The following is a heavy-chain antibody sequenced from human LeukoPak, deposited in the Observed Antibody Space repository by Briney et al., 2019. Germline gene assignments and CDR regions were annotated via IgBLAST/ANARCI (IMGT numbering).Heavy chain of an antibody. CDR3: ARPPRDLVSAAPFDY. V-gene: IGHV1-2*02. D-gene: IGHD2-2*01. CDR2: ILPHSGDT. J-gene: IGHJ4*02. Sequence: GASVKVSCKASGYSFSVYYIQWLRQVPGQGLEWVGWILPHSGDTYYAQKFRGRVTMTTDTSINTAYMELSRLQSDDTAMYFCARPPRDLVSAAPFDYWGQGTLVAVSS. CDR1: GYSFSVYY.